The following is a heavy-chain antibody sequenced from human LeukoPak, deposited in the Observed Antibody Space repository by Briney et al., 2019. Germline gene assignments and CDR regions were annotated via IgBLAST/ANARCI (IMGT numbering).Heavy chain of an antibody. CDR3: ARLSHWPWYSYGRPFDY. CDR2: ISYDGSNK. D-gene: IGHD5-18*01. V-gene: IGHV3-30*04. J-gene: IGHJ4*02. CDR1: GFTFSSYA. Sequence: GGSLRLSCAASGFTFSSYAMHWVRQAPGKGLEWVAVISYDGSNKYYADSVKGRFTISRDNSKNTLYLQMNSLRAEDTAVYYCARLSHWPWYSYGRPFDYWGQGTLVTVSS.